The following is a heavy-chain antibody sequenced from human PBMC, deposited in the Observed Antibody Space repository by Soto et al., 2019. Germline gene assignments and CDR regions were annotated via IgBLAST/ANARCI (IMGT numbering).Heavy chain of an antibody. Sequence: QVQLVQSGAEVKKPGSSVTVSCKTSGGTFSKDAINWVRQAPGQGLEWMGLLIPVFGSPIYAQKFQGRIRITSDEPTNTALMDLSSLRSEDTAGYYCTRVLGYTFEPGKTRYYAMDVWGQGTTVSVPS. J-gene: IGHJ6*02. CDR2: LIPVFGSP. CDR3: TRVLGYTFEPGKTRYYAMDV. D-gene: IGHD5-18*01. V-gene: IGHV1-69*01. CDR1: GGTFSKDA.